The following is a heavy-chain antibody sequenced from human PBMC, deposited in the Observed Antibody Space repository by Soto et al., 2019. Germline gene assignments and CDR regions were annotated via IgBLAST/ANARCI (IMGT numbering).Heavy chain of an antibody. CDR2: IYNSGNT. J-gene: IGHJ5*02. Sequence: PSETLSLTCTVSGGSVSRGSYYWTWIRQPPGKGLERIRYIYNSGNTNHNPSRNSQVSISMDTSNNHISLMLSSVTAGDTAVYYCEVDYGIPWGRGTLVT. D-gene: IGHD4-17*01. CDR1: GGSVSRGSYY. CDR3: EVDYGIP. V-gene: IGHV4-61*01.